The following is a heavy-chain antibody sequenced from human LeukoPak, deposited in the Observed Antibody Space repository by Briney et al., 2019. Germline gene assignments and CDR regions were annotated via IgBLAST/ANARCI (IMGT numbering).Heavy chain of an antibody. D-gene: IGHD5-12*01. J-gene: IGHJ5*02. CDR1: GGSFSGYY. V-gene: IGHV4-59*01. Sequence: PSETLSLTCAVYGGSFSGYYWSWIRQPPGKGLEWIGYIYYSGSTNYNPSLKSRVTISVDTSKNQFSLKLSSVTAADTAVYYCARGRYGGYDHWGQGTLVTVSS. CDR2: IYYSGST. CDR3: ARGRYGGYDH.